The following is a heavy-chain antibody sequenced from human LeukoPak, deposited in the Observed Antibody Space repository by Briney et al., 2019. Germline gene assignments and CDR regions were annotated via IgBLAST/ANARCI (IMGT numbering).Heavy chain of an antibody. CDR2: IKQDVSEK. CDR1: GVTFSSYW. J-gene: IGHJ4*02. CDR3: AKDSDYGSGSYFDY. V-gene: IGHV3-7*03. D-gene: IGHD3-10*01. Sequence: GGSLRLSCAASGVTFSSYWMSWGREAPGKGLGWGANIKQDVSEKYYVESVKGRFTISRDNAKNSLYLQMNSLRAEDTALYYCAKDSDYGSGSYFDYWGQGTLVTVS.